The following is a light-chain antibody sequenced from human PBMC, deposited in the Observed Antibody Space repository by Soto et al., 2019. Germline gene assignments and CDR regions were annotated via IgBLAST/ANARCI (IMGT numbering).Light chain of an antibody. V-gene: IGKV1-5*01. CDR1: QSISSW. CDR2: DAS. CDR3: QQRSNWPGT. Sequence: IEITQSPSTLSASVGDRVTITCRASQSISSWLAWYQQKPGQAPKLLIYDASSLESGVPSRFSGSGSRTDFTLTISRLEPEDFEVYYCQQRSNWPGTFGQGTRLEIK. J-gene: IGKJ5*01.